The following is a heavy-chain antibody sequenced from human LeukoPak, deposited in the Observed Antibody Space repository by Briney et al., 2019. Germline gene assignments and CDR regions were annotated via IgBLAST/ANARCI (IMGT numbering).Heavy chain of an antibody. V-gene: IGHV4-39*07. J-gene: IGHJ6*02. CDR2: IYTSGST. Sequence: SETLSLTCTVSGGSTSSSSYYWGWIRQPPGKGLEWIGRIYTSGSTNYNPSLKSRVTMSVDTSKNQFSLILRSVTAADTAVYYCAREPYYGMDVWGQGTTVTVSS. CDR3: AREPYYGMDV. CDR1: GGSTSSSSYY.